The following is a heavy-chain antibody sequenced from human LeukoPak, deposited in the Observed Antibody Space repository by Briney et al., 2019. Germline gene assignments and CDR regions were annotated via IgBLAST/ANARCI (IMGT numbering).Heavy chain of an antibody. CDR1: GFTFGDYA. V-gene: IGHV3-49*04. J-gene: IGHJ4*02. D-gene: IGHD1-26*01. CDR2: IRSKAYGGTT. CDR3: TRGSTRVDY. Sequence: GGSLRLSCTASGFTFGDYAMSWVRQAPGKGLEWVGFIRSKAYGGTTEYAASVKGRLTISRDDSKSIAYLQMNSLKTEDTAVYYCTRGSTRVDYWGQGTLVTVSS.